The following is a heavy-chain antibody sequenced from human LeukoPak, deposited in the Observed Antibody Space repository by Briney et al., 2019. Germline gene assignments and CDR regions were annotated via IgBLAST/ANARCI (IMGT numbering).Heavy chain of an antibody. Sequence: GESLKISCKASGYSFTIYWIAWVRQMPGKGLEWMGIIYPGDSDTTYSPSFQGQVTISADKSISTAYLQWSSLKASDTAIYYCARRANLGTDSYYFASWGQGTPVTVSS. V-gene: IGHV5-51*01. CDR1: GYSFTIYW. J-gene: IGHJ4*02. D-gene: IGHD2-21*02. CDR3: ARRANLGTDSYYFAS. CDR2: IYPGDSDT.